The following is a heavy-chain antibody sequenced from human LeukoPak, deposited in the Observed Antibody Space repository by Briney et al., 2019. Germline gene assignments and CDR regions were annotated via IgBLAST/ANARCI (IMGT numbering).Heavy chain of an antibody. CDR3: ARGSKYSCGYDYYYYMDV. D-gene: IGHD5-18*01. Sequence: ASVKVSCKASGYTFTGYYMHWVRQAPGQGLEWMGWINPNSGGTNYAQKFQGRVTMTRDTSISTAYMELSRLRSDDTAVYYCARGSKYSCGYDYYYYMDVWGKGTTVTVSS. J-gene: IGHJ6*03. V-gene: IGHV1-2*02. CDR1: GYTFTGYY. CDR2: INPNSGGT.